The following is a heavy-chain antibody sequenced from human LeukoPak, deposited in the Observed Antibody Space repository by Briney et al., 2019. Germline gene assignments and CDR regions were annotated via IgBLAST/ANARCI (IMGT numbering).Heavy chain of an antibody. V-gene: IGHV1-18*01. Sequence: ASVKVSCKASGYTFTSYGISWVRQAPGQGLEWMGWISAYNGNTNYAQKLQGRVTMTTDTSTSTAYMELRSLRSDDTAVYYCARDGLRLGESSPTPDYWGQGTLVTVSS. CDR1: GYTFTSYG. J-gene: IGHJ4*02. CDR2: ISAYNGNT. CDR3: ARDGLRLGESSPTPDY. D-gene: IGHD3-16*02.